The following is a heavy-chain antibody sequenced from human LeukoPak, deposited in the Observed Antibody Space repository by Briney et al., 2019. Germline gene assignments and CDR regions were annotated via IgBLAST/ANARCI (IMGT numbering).Heavy chain of an antibody. D-gene: IGHD2-2*01. V-gene: IGHV4-61*02. Sequence: SETLSLTCTVSGGSISSGSYYWSWIRQPAGKGLEWIGRTYTSGSTNYNPSLKSRVTISVDTSKNQFSLKLSSVTAADTAVYYCARGGQLQGDIVVVPAVMSNWFDPWGQGTLVTVSS. CDR2: TYTSGST. CDR3: ARGGQLQGDIVVVPAVMSNWFDP. J-gene: IGHJ5*02. CDR1: GGSISSGSYY.